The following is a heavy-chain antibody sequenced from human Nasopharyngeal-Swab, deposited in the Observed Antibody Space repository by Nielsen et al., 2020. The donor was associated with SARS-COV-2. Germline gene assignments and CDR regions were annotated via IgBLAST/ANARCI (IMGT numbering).Heavy chain of an antibody. CDR2: ICNNSDTT. Sequence: LSLTCAASGFTFGDYAMHWVRQVPGKGLEWVSGICNNSDTTVYADSVKGRFTISRDNAKNSLYLQMNSLRTEDTAFYYCAKSPTQWEQHTLIDYWGQGTLVTVSS. J-gene: IGHJ4*02. CDR3: AKSPTQWEQHTLIDY. CDR1: GFTFGDYA. V-gene: IGHV3-9*01. D-gene: IGHD1-26*01.